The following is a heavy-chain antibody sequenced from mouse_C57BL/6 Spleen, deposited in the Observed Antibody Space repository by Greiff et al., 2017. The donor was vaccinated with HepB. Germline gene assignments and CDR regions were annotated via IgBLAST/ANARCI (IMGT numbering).Heavy chain of an antibody. Sequence: QVQLQQSGAELVKPGASVKLSCKASGYTFTEYTIHWVKQRSGQGLEWIGWFYPGSGSIKYNEKFKDKATLTADKSSSTVYMELSRLTSEDSAVYFCARHADYYGSRGNYFDYWGQGTTLTVSS. J-gene: IGHJ2*01. CDR2: FYPGSGSI. CDR1: GYTFTEYT. CDR3: ARHADYYGSRGNYFDY. D-gene: IGHD1-1*01. V-gene: IGHV1-62-2*01.